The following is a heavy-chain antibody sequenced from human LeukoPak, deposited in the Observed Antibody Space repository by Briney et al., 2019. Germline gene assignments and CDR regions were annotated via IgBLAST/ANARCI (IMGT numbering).Heavy chain of an antibody. CDR2: ISAYNGNT. CDR3: AGEPSATTSNWFDP. Sequence: GASVKVSCKASGYTFTSYGISWVRQAPGQGLEWMGWISAYNGNTNYAQKLQGRVTMTTDTSTSTAYMELRSLRSDDTAVYYCAGEPSATTSNWFDPWGQGTLVTVSS. J-gene: IGHJ5*02. V-gene: IGHV1-18*01. D-gene: IGHD1-1*01. CDR1: GYTFTSYG.